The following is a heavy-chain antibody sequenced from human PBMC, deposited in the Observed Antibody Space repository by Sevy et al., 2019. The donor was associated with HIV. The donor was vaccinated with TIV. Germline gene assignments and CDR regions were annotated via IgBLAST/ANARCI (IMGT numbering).Heavy chain of an antibody. CDR3: ARYYYGSGRLYYYGMDV. V-gene: IGHV4-34*01. CDR2: INHSGST. CDR1: GGSFSGYY. D-gene: IGHD3-10*01. J-gene: IGHJ6*02. Sequence: SETLSLTCAVYGGSFSGYYWSWIRQPPGKGLEWIGEINHSGSTNYNPSLKSRVTISVDTSKNQFSLNLSSVTAADTAVYYCARYYYGSGRLYYYGMDVWGQGTTVTVSS.